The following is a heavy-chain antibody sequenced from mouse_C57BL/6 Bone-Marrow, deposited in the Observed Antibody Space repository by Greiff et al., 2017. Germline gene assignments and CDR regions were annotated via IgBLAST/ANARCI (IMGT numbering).Heavy chain of an antibody. CDR2: IYPRSGNT. D-gene: IGHD2-2*01. J-gene: IGHJ3*01. V-gene: IGHV1-81*01. CDR3: AREWGALYYGYSWFAY. Sequence: VKLVESGAELARPGASVKLSCKASGYTFTSYGISWVKQRTGQGLEWIGEIYPRSGNTYYNEKFKGKATLTADKSSSTAYMERRSLTSEDSAVYFCAREWGALYYGYSWFAYWGQGTLVTVSA. CDR1: GYTFTSYG.